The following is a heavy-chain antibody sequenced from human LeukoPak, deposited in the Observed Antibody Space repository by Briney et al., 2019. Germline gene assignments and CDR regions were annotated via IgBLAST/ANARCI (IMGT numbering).Heavy chain of an antibody. D-gene: IGHD1-26*01. CDR2: INQDGSEK. V-gene: IGHV3-7*05. J-gene: IGHJ4*02. Sequence: QPGGSLRLSCAASGFTFSDYWMSWVRQAPGKGPEWVANINQDGSEKYYVGSVKGRFTISRDNAKNSLHLQMNSLRAEDTAVYYCASPYSGNSPFDYWGQGTLVTVSS. CDR3: ASPYSGNSPFDY. CDR1: GFTFSDYW.